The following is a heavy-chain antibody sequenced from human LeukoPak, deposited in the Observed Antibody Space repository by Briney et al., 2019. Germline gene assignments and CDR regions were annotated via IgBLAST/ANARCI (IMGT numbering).Heavy chain of an antibody. CDR2: IYYSGST. J-gene: IGHJ4*02. D-gene: IGHD2-2*01. V-gene: IGHV4-59*01. CDR3: ARSYCSSTSCYDYFDY. Sequence: PSETLSLTCTVSGGSISSYYWSWIRQPPGKGLEWIGYIYYSGSTNYNPSHKSRVTISVDTSKNQFSLKLSSVTAADTAVYYCARSYCSSTSCYDYFDYWGQGTLVTVSS. CDR1: GGSISSYY.